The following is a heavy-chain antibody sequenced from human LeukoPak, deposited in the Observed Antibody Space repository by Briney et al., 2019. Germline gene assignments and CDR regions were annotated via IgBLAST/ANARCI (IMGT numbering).Heavy chain of an antibody. V-gene: IGHV3-21*01. CDR3: EEYCSGGSCFDY. CDR2: INGNSSYI. CDR1: GFTFSSYR. Sequence: GGSLRLSCAASGFTFSSYRMNWVRQAPGKGLQCVACINGNSSYIYYADSVKGRFTISRDNAKNSLYLQMNRLRAEETAVYYCEEYCSGGSCFDYWGQGTLVTVSS. J-gene: IGHJ4*02. D-gene: IGHD2-15*01.